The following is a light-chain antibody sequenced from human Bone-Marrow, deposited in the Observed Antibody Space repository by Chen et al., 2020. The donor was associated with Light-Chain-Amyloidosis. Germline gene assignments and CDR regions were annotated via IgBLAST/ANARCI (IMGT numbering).Light chain of an antibody. Sequence: EIVLTQSPATLVLSPGERATLSCRASQSVGTYLAWSQQKPGQAPRLLIYDASNRATGIPARFSGSGSGTDFTLSISSLEPEDFAVYYCQQRGNWPLTFGGGTKVEI. V-gene: IGKV3-11*01. J-gene: IGKJ4*01. CDR3: QQRGNWPLT. CDR1: QSVGTY. CDR2: DAS.